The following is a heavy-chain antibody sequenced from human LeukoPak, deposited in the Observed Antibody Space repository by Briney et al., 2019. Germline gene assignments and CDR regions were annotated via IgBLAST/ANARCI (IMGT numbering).Heavy chain of an antibody. D-gene: IGHD3-22*01. CDR3: AKRGLVIRVILVGFHKEAYYFDS. V-gene: IGHV3-23*01. CDR2: ISDSGGRA. J-gene: IGHJ4*02. Sequence: PGGSLRLSCAVSGITLSNYGMSWVRQAPGKGLEWVAGISDSGGRANYADSVKGRFTISRDNPKNTLYLQMNSLRAEDTAVYFCAKRGLVIRVILVGFHKEAYYFDSWGQGALVTVSS. CDR1: GITLSNYG.